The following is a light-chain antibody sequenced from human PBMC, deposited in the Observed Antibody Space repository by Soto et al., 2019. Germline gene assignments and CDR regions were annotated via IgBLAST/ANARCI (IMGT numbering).Light chain of an antibody. CDR3: APWHASLNAPV. V-gene: IGLV1-44*01. J-gene: IGLJ1*01. CDR1: SSNIGTNT. Sequence: QSVLTQPPSASGTPGQRVTISCSGSSSNIGTNTVNWYQQLPGTAPKLLIYSSNQRPSGVPDRFSGSKSGTSASLAISGLQSADDPYYYCAPWHASLNAPVFGTGTKLTVL. CDR2: SSN.